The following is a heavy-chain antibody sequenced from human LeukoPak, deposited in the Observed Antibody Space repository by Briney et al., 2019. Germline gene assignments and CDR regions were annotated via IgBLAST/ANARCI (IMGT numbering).Heavy chain of an antibody. V-gene: IGHV4-4*07. CDR2: IYSTGST. J-gene: IGHJ4*02. D-gene: IGHD6-13*01. CDR3: F. Sequence: SETLSLTCTVSGSISGYYWSWIRQPPGKGLEWIGRIYSTGSTNYNPSLKSRVTMSVDTSKNQFSLRLRSVTAAAGTAGFDFWGQGALVTVSS. CDR1: GSISGYY.